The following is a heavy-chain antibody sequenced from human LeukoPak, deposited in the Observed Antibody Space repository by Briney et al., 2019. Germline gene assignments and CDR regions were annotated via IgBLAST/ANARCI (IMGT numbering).Heavy chain of an antibody. D-gene: IGHD3-10*01. J-gene: IGHJ3*02. CDR1: GFTFSSYD. Sequence: PGGSLRLSCAASGFTFSSYDMTWVRQAPGRGLEWVSSIRPSGDNTYYGDSVKGRFTISRDNSKNSLYLQMNSLRAEDTAVYYCARGRHNSGSFDAFDIWGQGTMVTVSS. CDR2: IRPSGDNT. V-gene: IGHV3-23*01. CDR3: ARGRHNSGSFDAFDI.